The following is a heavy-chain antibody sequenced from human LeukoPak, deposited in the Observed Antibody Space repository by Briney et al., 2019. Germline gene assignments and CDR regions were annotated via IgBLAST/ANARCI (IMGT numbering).Heavy chain of an antibody. CDR3: AKDRALGRAADYFAY. Sequence: GGSLRLSCAASGFTFRSYSMHWIRQAPGKGLEGVSYISDYGCDKHYADSVKGRFTISRDNSKNTLYLQMSSLRPEETAVYYCAKDRALGRAADYFAYWGQGTLVTVSS. CDR1: GFTFRSYS. D-gene: IGHD2-15*01. V-gene: IGHV3-30*18. CDR2: ISDYGCDK. J-gene: IGHJ4*02.